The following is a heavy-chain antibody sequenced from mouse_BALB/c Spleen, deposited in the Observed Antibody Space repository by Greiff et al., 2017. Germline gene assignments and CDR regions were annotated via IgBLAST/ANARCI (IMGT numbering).Heavy chain of an antibody. CDR3: ARNGAYGYDFLYYYAMDY. Sequence: QVQLKQSGPGLVQPSQSLSITCTVSGFSLTSYGVHWVRQSPGKGLEWLGVIWSGGSTDYNAAFISRLSISKDNSKSQVFFKMNSLQANDTAIYYCARNGAYGYDFLYYYAMDYWGQGTSVTVSS. CDR2: IWSGGST. V-gene: IGHV2-2*02. CDR1: GFSLTSYG. J-gene: IGHJ4*01. D-gene: IGHD1-2*01.